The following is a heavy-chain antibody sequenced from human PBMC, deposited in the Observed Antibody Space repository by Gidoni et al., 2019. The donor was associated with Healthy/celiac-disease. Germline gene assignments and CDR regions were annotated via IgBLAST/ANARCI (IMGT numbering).Heavy chain of an antibody. D-gene: IGHD1-1*01. Sequence: QVQLVGAGGGVGQPGRSLRLSCAASGSPFRSYAMHWVRQAPGKGLEWVAVISYDGSNKYYAASVKGRFTTSRDKSKNPLYLQMNSLRAEDTAVYYCARERDGRLSGSFDYWGQGTLVTVSS. CDR3: ARERDGRLSGSFDY. CDR2: ISYDGSNK. CDR1: GSPFRSYA. J-gene: IGHJ4*02. V-gene: IGHV3-30-3*01.